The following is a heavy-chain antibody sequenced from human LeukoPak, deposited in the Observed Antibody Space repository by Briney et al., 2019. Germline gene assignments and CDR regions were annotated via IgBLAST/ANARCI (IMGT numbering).Heavy chain of an antibody. J-gene: IGHJ3*02. CDR3: ARDTGYSSGWYPVNAFDI. V-gene: IGHV4-34*01. Sequence: SETLSFTCAVYGGSFSGYYWSWIRQPPGKGLEWIGEINHSGSTNYNPSLKSRVTISVDPSKNQFSLKLSSVTAADTAVYYCARDTGYSSGWYPVNAFDIWGQGTMVTVSS. CDR1: GGSFSGYY. CDR2: INHSGST. D-gene: IGHD6-19*01.